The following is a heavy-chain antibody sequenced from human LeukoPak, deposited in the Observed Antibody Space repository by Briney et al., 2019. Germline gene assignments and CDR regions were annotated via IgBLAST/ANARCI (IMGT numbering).Heavy chain of an antibody. V-gene: IGHV1-69-2*01. CDR3: ATWADCSSTSCYTLYYYYMDV. CDR2: VDPEDGET. CDR1: GYTFTDYY. D-gene: IGHD2-2*02. J-gene: IGHJ6*03. Sequence: ATVKISCKVSGYTFTDYYMHWVQQAPGKGPEWMGLVDPEDGETIYAEKFQGRVTITADTSTDTAYMERSSLRSEDTAVYYCATWADCSSTSCYTLYYYYMDVWGKGTTVTVSS.